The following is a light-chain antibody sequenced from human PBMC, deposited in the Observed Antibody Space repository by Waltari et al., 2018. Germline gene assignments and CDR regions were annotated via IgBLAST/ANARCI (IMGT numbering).Light chain of an antibody. CDR3: QHYVNLPAT. CDR1: QSVIRF. V-gene: IGKV3-20*01. J-gene: IGKJ1*01. Sequence: EIVLTQSPGTLSFSPGERATLSCRASQSVIRFLAWYHQKPGQAPRLLIYDASSRATGIPDRSSGSGSGTDFSLTISRLEPEDFAVYYCQHYVNLPATFGQGTKVEIK. CDR2: DAS.